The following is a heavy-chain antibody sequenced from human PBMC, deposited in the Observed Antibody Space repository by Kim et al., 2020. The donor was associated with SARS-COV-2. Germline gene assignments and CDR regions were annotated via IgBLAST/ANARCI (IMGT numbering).Heavy chain of an antibody. J-gene: IGHJ4*02. Sequence: VASVKDRFTISRDDSKNSLYLQRNSLKTEDTAVYYCARVSNLAAAFHFDNWGQGTLVTVSS. D-gene: IGHD6-13*01. V-gene: IGHV3-72*01. CDR3: ARVSNLAAAFHFDN.